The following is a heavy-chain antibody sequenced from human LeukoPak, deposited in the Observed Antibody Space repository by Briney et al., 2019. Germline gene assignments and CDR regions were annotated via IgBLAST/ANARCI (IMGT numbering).Heavy chain of an antibody. V-gene: IGHV1-18*01. D-gene: IGHD1-26*01. CDR1: GYTFTSYG. Sequence: VASVKVSCKASGYTFTSYGISWVRQAPGQGLEWMGWISAYNGNTNYAQKFQGRVTMTRDTSISTAYMELSRLRSDDTAVYYCARGGIVGATAEFDYWGQGTLVTVSS. CDR3: ARGGIVGATAEFDY. J-gene: IGHJ4*02. CDR2: ISAYNGNT.